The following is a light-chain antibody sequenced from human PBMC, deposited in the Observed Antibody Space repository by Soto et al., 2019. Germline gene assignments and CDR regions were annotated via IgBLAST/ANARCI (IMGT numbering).Light chain of an antibody. V-gene: IGLV1-40*01. CDR3: QSYDSSLSGYYV. CDR1: SSNIGAGYD. Sequence: QSVLTQPPSVSGAPGQRVTISGTGSSSNIGAGYDVHWYQQLPGTAPKLLIYGNSNRPSGVPDRFSGSKSGTSASLAITGIQAEDEADYYCQSYDSSLSGYYVFGTGTKLTVL. J-gene: IGLJ1*01. CDR2: GNS.